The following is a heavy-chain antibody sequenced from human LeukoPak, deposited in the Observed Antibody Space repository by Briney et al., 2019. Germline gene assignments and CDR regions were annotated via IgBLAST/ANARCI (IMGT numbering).Heavy chain of an antibody. CDR2: LYYSGST. Sequence: PSETLSLTCSVSGGSISSSGRFYGWIRQPPGKGLEWIGSLYYSGSTYYNPSLKSRLTMSVDTSKNQFSLNVRSVTAADTAVYFCARHSWYCPTTSCYIDYWGQGSLVTVSS. D-gene: IGHD2-2*02. J-gene: IGHJ4*02. V-gene: IGHV4-39*01. CDR3: ARHSWYCPTTSCYIDY. CDR1: GGSISSSGRF.